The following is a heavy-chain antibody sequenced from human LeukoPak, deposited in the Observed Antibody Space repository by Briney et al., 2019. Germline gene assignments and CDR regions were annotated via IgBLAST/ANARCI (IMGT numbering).Heavy chain of an antibody. CDR2: IIPIFGTA. J-gene: IGHJ3*02. V-gene: IGHV1-69*01. CDR1: GGTFSSYA. CDR3: ARDLGRYYGSGDAFDI. D-gene: IGHD3-10*01. Sequence: SVKVSCKASGGTFSSYAISWVRQAPGQGLEWMGGIIPIFGTANYAQKFQGRVTITADESTSTAYMELSSLRSEDTAVYYCARDLGRYYGSGDAFDIWGQGTMVTVSS.